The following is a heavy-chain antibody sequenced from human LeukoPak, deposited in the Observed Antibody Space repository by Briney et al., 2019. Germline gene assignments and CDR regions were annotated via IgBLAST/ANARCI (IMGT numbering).Heavy chain of an antibody. Sequence: PGGSLRLSCAASGFTFSTYSMNWVRQAPGKGLEWVPSITGSSRFIYYADSMKGRFTISRDNAKNSMYLQMSSLRAEDTAVYYCARDRSSGWYDYWGQGILVTVSS. CDR3: ARDRSSGWYDY. V-gene: IGHV3-21*01. J-gene: IGHJ4*02. D-gene: IGHD6-19*01. CDR2: ITGSSRFI. CDR1: GFTFSTYS.